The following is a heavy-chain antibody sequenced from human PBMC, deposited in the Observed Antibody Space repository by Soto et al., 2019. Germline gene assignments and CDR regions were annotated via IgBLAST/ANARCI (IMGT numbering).Heavy chain of an antibody. CDR2: MNPNSGNT. CDR3: ARGGRVYAKFYYYYGMDV. CDR1: GYTFTSYD. V-gene: IGHV1-8*01. D-gene: IGHD2-8*01. Sequence: QVQLVQSGAEVKKPGASVKVSCKASGYTFTSYDINWVRQATGQGLEWIGWMNPNSGNTGYAQKFQGRVTMTRNTSISTAYMELSSLRSEDTAVYYCARGGRVYAKFYYYYGMDVWGQGTTVTVSS. J-gene: IGHJ6*02.